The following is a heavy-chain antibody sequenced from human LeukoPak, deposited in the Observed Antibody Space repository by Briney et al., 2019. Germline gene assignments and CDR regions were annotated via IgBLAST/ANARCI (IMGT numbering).Heavy chain of an antibody. J-gene: IGHJ6*02. CDR1: GGSISSSSYY. Sequence: SETLSLTCTVSGGSISSSSYYWGWIRQPPGKGLEWIGSIYYSGSTYYNPSLKSRVTISVDTSKNQFSLKLSSVTAADTAVYYCARAVGIAVAGYYYYYGMDVWGQGTTVTVSS. CDR2: IYYSGST. CDR3: ARAVGIAVAGYYYYYGMDV. V-gene: IGHV4-39*07. D-gene: IGHD6-19*01.